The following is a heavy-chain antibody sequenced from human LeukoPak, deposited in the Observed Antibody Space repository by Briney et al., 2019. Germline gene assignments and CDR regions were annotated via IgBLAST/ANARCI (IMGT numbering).Heavy chain of an antibody. J-gene: IGHJ5*02. CDR2: INPNSGGT. Sequence: GASVKVSCKASGYTFTGYYMHWVRQAPGQGLEWVGWINPNSGGTNYAQKFQGRVTMTRDTSISTAYMELSRLRSDDTAVYYCARSRPIVVVPAAIGFWFDPWGQGTLVTVSS. CDR3: ARSRPIVVVPAAIGFWFDP. D-gene: IGHD2-2*02. V-gene: IGHV1-2*02. CDR1: GYTFTGYY.